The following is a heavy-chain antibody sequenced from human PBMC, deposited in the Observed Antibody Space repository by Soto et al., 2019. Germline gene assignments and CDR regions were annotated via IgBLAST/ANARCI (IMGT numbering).Heavy chain of an antibody. D-gene: IGHD3-22*01. J-gene: IGHJ1*01. CDR3: ATRDQYYDSSGYFPH. CDR2: IYYSGST. CDR1: GGSISSSSYY. Sequence: QLQLQESGPGLVKPSETLSLTCTVSGGSISSSSYYWGWIRQPPGKGLEWIGSIYYSGSTYYNPSLKSRVTTSVDKSKNQFSLKLSSVTAADTAVYYCATRDQYYDSSGYFPHWGQGTLVTVSS. V-gene: IGHV4-39*01.